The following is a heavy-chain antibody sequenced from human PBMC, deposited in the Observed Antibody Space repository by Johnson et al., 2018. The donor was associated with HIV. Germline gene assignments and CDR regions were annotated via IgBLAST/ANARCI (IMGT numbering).Heavy chain of an antibody. V-gene: IGHV3-20*04. CDR2: ISWNSGSI. D-gene: IGHD6-13*01. Sequence: VQLVESGGGVVRPGGSLRLSCAASGFTFDDYGMSWVRQAPGKGLEWVSGISWNSGSIGYADSVKGRFTISRDNAKNSLYLQMNSLRAEDTAVYYCAKVPSSSWTSRPIWGQGTMVTVSS. J-gene: IGHJ3*02. CDR1: GFTFDDYG. CDR3: AKVPSSSWTSRPI.